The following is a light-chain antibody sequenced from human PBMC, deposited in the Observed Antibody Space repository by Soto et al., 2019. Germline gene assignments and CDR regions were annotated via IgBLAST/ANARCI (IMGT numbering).Light chain of an antibody. CDR2: GAS. V-gene: IGKV3-15*01. CDR1: QTVSSN. J-gene: IGKJ1*01. Sequence: EIVMTQSPATLSVSPGERATLSWTSSQTVSSNLAWYQQKPGQAPRLPTYGASTRATGIPARFSGSGSGTEFTLPINSLQPEDFAVYYCQQYYNWPRTFGQGTKVDI. CDR3: QQYYNWPRT.